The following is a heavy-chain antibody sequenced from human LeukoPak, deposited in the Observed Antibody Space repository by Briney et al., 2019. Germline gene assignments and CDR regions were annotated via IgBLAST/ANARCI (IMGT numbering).Heavy chain of an antibody. J-gene: IGHJ5*02. CDR2: INPSGGST. D-gene: IGHD1-26*01. Sequence: ASVKVSCKASGYTFTSYYMHWVRQAPGQGLEWMGIINPSGGSTSYAQKFQGRVTMTRGTSTSTVYMELSSLRSEDTAVYYCARDRGRWELQYNWFDPWGQGTLVTVSS. CDR3: ARDRGRWELQYNWFDP. CDR1: GYTFTSYY. V-gene: IGHV1-46*01.